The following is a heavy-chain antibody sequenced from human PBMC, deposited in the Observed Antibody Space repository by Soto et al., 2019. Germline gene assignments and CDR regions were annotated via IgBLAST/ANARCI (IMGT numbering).Heavy chain of an antibody. CDR1: GFSFSNAW. Sequence: EVQLVESGGGLVKPGGSLRLSCAASGFSFSNAWMNWVRQAPGKGLEWVGRIKRTIDDEATDYAAPVKGRFTVSRDDSKSALYLQMNSLKGDDTAVYYCTTGSVEGVWGQGTTVTVS. CDR3: TTGSVEGV. V-gene: IGHV3-15*07. CDR2: IKRTIDDEAT. D-gene: IGHD2-15*01. J-gene: IGHJ6*02.